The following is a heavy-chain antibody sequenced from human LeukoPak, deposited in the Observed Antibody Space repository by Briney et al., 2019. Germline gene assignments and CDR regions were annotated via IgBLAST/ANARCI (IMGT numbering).Heavy chain of an antibody. Sequence: GGSLRLPCAASGFTFSNAWMSWVRQAPGKGLEWVGRIKSIGNGGTTDYAAPVKGRFTISRDDSKDTLYLQMNSLKTEDTAMYYCTTSPSAVDYWGQGTLVTVSS. CDR3: TTSPSAVDY. D-gene: IGHD2-2*01. CDR1: GFTFSNAW. CDR2: IKSIGNGGTT. V-gene: IGHV3-15*01. J-gene: IGHJ4*02.